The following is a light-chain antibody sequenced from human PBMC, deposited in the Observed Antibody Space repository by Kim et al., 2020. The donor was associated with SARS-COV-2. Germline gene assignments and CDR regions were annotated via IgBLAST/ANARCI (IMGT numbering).Light chain of an antibody. CDR1: QSVSSY. J-gene: IGKJ4*01. CDR2: GAS. CDR3: QQRSNWPLT. V-gene: IGKV3-15*01. Sequence: VSPGERATLSCRASQSVSSYLAWHQQKPGQPPRLLIYGASTRATGIPARFSGSGSGTEFTLTISSLQSEDFAVYYCQQRSNWPLTFGGGTKVDIK.